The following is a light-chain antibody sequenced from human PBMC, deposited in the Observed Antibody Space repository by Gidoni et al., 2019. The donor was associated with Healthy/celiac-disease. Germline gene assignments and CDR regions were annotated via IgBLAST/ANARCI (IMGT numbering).Light chain of an antibody. V-gene: IGKV1-13*02. CDR3: QQFNSYPLT. CDR2: DAS. Sequence: AIRLTQSPSSLPASVGDRFTITCRASQSISSALAWYQQKPGKAPKLLIYDASSLESGVPSRFSGSGSGTDFTLTISSRQPEGFATYYCQQFNSYPLTFGPGTKVDIK. CDR1: QSISSA. J-gene: IGKJ3*01.